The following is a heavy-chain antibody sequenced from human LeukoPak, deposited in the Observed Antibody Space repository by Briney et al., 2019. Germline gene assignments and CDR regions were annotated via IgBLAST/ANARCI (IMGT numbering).Heavy chain of an antibody. Sequence: SETLSLTCTVPGGSISSYYWSWIRHPPGEGLEWIGYIYYSGSTNYNPSLKSRVTISVDTSKNQFSLKLSSVTAADTAVYFCARDRSGVTPYYVDYWGQGTLVTVSS. CDR1: GGSISSYY. CDR3: ARDRSGVTPYYVDY. CDR2: IYYSGST. V-gene: IGHV4-59*01. J-gene: IGHJ4*02. D-gene: IGHD4-23*01.